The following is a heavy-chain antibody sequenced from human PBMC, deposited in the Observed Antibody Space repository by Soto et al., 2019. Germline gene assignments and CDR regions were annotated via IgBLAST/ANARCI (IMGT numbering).Heavy chain of an antibody. D-gene: IGHD1-1*01. Sequence: ASVKVSCKASGGTFSSYAISWVRQAPGQGLEWMGGIIPIFGTANYAQKFQGRVTITADESTSTAYMELSSLRSEDTAVYYCARGENWNLNWFDPWGQGTLVTVSS. CDR3: ARGENWNLNWFDP. V-gene: IGHV1-69*13. J-gene: IGHJ5*02. CDR2: IIPIFGTA. CDR1: GGTFSSYA.